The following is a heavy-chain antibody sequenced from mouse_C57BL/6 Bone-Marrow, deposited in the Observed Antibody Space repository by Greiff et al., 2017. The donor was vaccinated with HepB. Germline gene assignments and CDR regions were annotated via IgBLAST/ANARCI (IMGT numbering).Heavy chain of an antibody. CDR2: IDPNSGGT. V-gene: IGHV1-72*01. Sequence: VQLQQPGAELVKPGASVKLSCKASGYTFTSYWMHWVKQRPGRGLEWIGRIDPNSGGTKYNEKFKSKATLTVDKPSSTAYMQLSSLTSEDSAVYYCARERVAYYGSSHQYYFDYWGQGTTLTVSS. CDR1: GYTFTSYW. J-gene: IGHJ2*01. CDR3: ARERVAYYGSSHQYYFDY. D-gene: IGHD1-1*01.